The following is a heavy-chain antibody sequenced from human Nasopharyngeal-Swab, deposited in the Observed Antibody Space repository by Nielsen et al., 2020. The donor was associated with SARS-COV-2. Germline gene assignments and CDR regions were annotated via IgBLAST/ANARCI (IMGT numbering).Heavy chain of an antibody. CDR2: INPNSGGT. CDR3: AREEITIFGVVIIRGDGDYYYGMDV. J-gene: IGHJ6*02. D-gene: IGHD3-3*01. CDR1: GGTFSSYA. V-gene: IGHV1-2*02. Sequence: ASVKVSCKASGGTFSSYAISWVRQAPGQGLEWMGWINPNSGGTNCAQKFQGRVTMTRDTSISTAYMELSRLRSDDTAVYYCAREEITIFGVVIIRGDGDYYYGMDVWGQGTTVTVSS.